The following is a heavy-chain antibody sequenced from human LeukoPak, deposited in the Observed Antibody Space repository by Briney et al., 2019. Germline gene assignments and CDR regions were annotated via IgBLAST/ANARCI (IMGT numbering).Heavy chain of an antibody. CDR3: VRDLGGRSGH. V-gene: IGHV3-74*01. CDR1: GFTFSSNW. D-gene: IGHD1-26*01. CDR2: SNEDGSTT. J-gene: IGHJ4*02. Sequence: QSGGSLSLSCAASGFTFSSNWMHWVRQAPEKGLVWVSRSNEDGSTTNYADSVKGRFTISRDNAKNALYLQMNSLTAEDTAVYYCVRDLGGRSGHWGQGTLVTVSS.